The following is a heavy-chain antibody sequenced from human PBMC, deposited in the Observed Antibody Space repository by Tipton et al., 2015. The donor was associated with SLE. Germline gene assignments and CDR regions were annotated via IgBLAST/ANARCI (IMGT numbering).Heavy chain of an antibody. J-gene: IGHJ4*02. CDR3: GSGSHYDF. Sequence: SLRLSCAASGFTFSSYAMHWVRQTPGKGLEWVANINQDGREKFYVDSVKGRLTISRDNAKNSVYLQMSSLRTEDTGVYYCGSGSHYDFWGQGTLVTVSP. D-gene: IGHD3-10*01. CDR1: GFTFSSYA. V-gene: IGHV3-7*01. CDR2: INQDGREK.